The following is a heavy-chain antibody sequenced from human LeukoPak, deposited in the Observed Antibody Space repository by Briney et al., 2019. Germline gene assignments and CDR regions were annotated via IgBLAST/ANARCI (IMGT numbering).Heavy chain of an antibody. V-gene: IGHV1-69*05. CDR3: ARALGTYDILTGYYPGALDV. CDR1: GGTFSSYA. D-gene: IGHD3-9*01. J-gene: IGHJ6*04. Sequence: GSSVKVSCKASGGTFSSYAISWVRQAPGQGLEWMGGIIPIFGTANYAQKFQGRVTITTDESTSTAYIELSSLRSEDTAVYYCARALGTYDILTGYYPGALDVWGKGTTVTVSS. CDR2: IIPIFGTA.